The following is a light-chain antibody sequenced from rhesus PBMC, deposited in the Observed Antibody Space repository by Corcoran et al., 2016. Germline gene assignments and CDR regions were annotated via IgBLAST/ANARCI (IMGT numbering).Light chain of an antibody. CDR2: EAS. CDR1: QGITND. Sequence: DIQMTQSPSSLSASVGDRVTITCRASQGITNDLAWYQQKPGETPKLLIYEASSLQSGIPSRFSGSGAGTDCTLTISRLQPEDFATYYCQRHNSYPRTFGQGTKVEIK. CDR3: QRHNSYPRT. J-gene: IGKJ1*01. V-gene: IGKV1-25*01.